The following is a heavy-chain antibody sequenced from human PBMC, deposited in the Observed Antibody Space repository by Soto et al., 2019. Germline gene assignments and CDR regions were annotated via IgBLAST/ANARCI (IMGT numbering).Heavy chain of an antibody. D-gene: IGHD6-19*01. CDR1: GFTFSSYA. CDR2: ITGGGGTT. CDR3: AKDQGGWPYYFDY. V-gene: IGHV3-23*01. Sequence: GGSLRLSCAASGFTFSSYAMTWFRQAPGKGLEWVSSITGGGGTTYYADSVKGRFTISRDNPKNTLYLQMNSLRAEDTAVYYCAKDQGGWPYYFDYWGQGTLVTVS. J-gene: IGHJ4*02.